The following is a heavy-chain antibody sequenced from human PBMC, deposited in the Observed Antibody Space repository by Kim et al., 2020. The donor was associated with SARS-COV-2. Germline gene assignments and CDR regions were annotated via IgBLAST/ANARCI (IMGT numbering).Heavy chain of an antibody. CDR3: ASIYYGSGSYYNGGY. V-gene: IGHV4-39*01. CDR2: IYYSGST. J-gene: IGHJ4*02. Sequence: SETLSLTCTVSGGSINSNSYYWGWIRQPPGKGLDWIGSIYYSGSTYYNPSLKSRVTISIDTSKNQFSLKLSSVTAAETAIYYCASIYYGSGSYYNGGYWGQGTLVTVSS. D-gene: IGHD3-10*01. CDR1: GGSINSNSYY.